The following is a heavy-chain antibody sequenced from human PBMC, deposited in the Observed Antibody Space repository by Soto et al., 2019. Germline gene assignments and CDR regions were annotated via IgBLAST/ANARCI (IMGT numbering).Heavy chain of an antibody. CDR1: GGSFSGYY. V-gene: IGHV4-34*01. Sequence: QVQLQQWGAGLLKPSETLSLTCAVYGGSFSGYYWSWIRQPPGKGLEWIGEINHSGSTNYNPSLKSRVTISVDTSKNQFSLKPSSVTAADTAVYYCARGKGFSYGMDVWGQGTTVTVSS. CDR3: ARGKGFSYGMDV. J-gene: IGHJ6*02. CDR2: INHSGST.